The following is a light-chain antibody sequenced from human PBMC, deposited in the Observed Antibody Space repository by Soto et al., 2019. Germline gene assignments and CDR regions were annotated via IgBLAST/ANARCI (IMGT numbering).Light chain of an antibody. CDR2: GAS. CDR1: QSVSSN. CDR3: QQYNNWPPYT. V-gene: IGKV3-15*01. J-gene: IGKJ2*01. Sequence: EIVMTQSPATLSVSPGERATISCRASQSVSSNLAWYQQKPSQAPRLLIYGASTRATGIPARFSGSGSWTEFTLSISILQSEDFAVYYCQQYNNWPPYTFGQGTKVDIK.